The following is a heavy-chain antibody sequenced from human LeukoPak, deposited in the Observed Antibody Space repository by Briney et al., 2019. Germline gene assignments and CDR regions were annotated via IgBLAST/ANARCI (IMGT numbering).Heavy chain of an antibody. Sequence: PGGSLRLSCAASGFTFSNYNMNWVRQAPGKGLEWVSYISSSGSIYYADSVKGRFTISRDNVKNSLDLQMNSLGAEDTAVYCCAREDVYTAMFDYWGQGTLVTVSS. V-gene: IGHV3-48*01. J-gene: IGHJ4*02. CDR1: GFTFSNYN. D-gene: IGHD5-18*01. CDR2: ISSSGSI. CDR3: AREDVYTAMFDY.